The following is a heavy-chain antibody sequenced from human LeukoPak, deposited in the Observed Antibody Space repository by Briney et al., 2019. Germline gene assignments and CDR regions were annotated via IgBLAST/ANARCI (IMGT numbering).Heavy chain of an antibody. CDR2: ISGSGGST. CDR1: GFTFSSYA. Sequence: GGSLRLSCAASGFTFSSYAMSWVRHAPGKGLEWVSAISGSGGSTYYADSVKGRFTISRDNSKNTLYLQMNSLRAEDTAVYYCAKMVRGVHYYFDYWGQGTLVTVSS. J-gene: IGHJ4*02. CDR3: AKMVRGVHYYFDY. D-gene: IGHD3-10*01. V-gene: IGHV3-23*01.